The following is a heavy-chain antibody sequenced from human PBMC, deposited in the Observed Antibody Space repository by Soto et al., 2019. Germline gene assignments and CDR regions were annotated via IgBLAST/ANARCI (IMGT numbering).Heavy chain of an antibody. CDR1: GFTFNNFW. CDR3: VRDIR. Sequence: HPGGSLRLSCAASGFTFNNFWMYWVRQTPEKGLVWVSGINSDGTTTIYADSVKGRFTISRDNAKNTLYLQMNSLTVEDTAIYYCVRDIRWGQGTLVTVSS. CDR2: INSDGTTT. V-gene: IGHV3-74*01. J-gene: IGHJ4*02.